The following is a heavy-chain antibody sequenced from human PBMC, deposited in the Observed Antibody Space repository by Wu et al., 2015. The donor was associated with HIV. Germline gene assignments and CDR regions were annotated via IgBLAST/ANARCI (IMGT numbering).Heavy chain of an antibody. CDR1: GYTFTSYG. J-gene: IGHJ6*02. D-gene: IGHD3-22*01. V-gene: IGHV1-18*01. Sequence: QVQLVQSGAEVKKPGASVKVSCKASGYTFTSYGISWVRQAPGQGLEWMGWISAYNGNTNYAQKLQGRVTMTTDTSTSTAYMELRSLRSDDTAVYYCASSGYYYDSSGYQGDYYYYGMDVWGQGTTVTVSS. CDR3: ASSGYYYDSSGYQGDYYYYGMDV. CDR2: ISAYNGNT.